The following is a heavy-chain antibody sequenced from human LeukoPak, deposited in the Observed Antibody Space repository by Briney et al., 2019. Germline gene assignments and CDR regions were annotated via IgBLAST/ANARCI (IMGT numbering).Heavy chain of an antibody. V-gene: IGHV4-4*07. CDR2: IYTSGST. CDR1: GCSISSYY. D-gene: IGHD6-25*01. CDR3: ARDPEYSSGWVCAFDI. Sequence: PSETLSLTCTVSGCSISSYYRSWVRQPAGKGLEWIGRIYTSGSTNYNTSRKSRVTISVDKSKNQFSLKLSSVTAADRVVYYCARDPEYSSGWVCAFDIWGQGTMVTVSS. J-gene: IGHJ3*02.